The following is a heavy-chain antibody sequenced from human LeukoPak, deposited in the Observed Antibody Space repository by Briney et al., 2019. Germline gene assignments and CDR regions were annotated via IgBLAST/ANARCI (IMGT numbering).Heavy chain of an antibody. Sequence: SGTLSLTCAVSGGSISNTDWWSWIRQPPGKGLEWIGEINRSGSTDYNPSLKSRVTVSVDTSKNQFSLKLSSVTAADTAVYYCARGYGSGSYYSYWGQGTLVTVSS. J-gene: IGHJ4*02. CDR1: GGSISNTDW. CDR3: ARGYGSGSYYSY. D-gene: IGHD3-10*01. V-gene: IGHV4-4*02. CDR2: INRSGST.